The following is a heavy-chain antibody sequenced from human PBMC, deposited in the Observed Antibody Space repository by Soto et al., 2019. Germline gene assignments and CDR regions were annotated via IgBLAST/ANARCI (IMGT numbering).Heavy chain of an antibody. D-gene: IGHD6-6*01. V-gene: IGHV1-18*04. Sequence: QVQLVQSGAEVKKPGASVKVSCKASGYTFTSYGISWVRQAPGQGLEWMGWISAYNGNTNYAQKLQGRVTMTTDTSTSTAYMGLRSLRSDDTAVYYWASSSSIAALSWFDPWGQGTLFTVSS. J-gene: IGHJ5*02. CDR2: ISAYNGNT. CDR1: GYTFTSYG. CDR3: ASSSSIAALSWFDP.